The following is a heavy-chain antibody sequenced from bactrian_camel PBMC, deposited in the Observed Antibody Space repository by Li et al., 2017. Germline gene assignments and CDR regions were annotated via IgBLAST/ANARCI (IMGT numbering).Heavy chain of an antibody. D-gene: IGHD6*01. Sequence: HVQLVESGGGSVQTGGSLRLSCTVTGYSYGAYCVGWFRQVPGKEREAVAARDSGGTITYADSVKGRFTISRENDKNTVYLQMNNLKPEDTAMYYCVDDCYGSRYYLARRTNVWGQGTQVTVS. V-gene: IGHV3S55*01. J-gene: IGHJ4*01. CDR3: VDDCYGSRYYLARRTNV. CDR2: RDSGGTI. CDR1: GYSYGAYC.